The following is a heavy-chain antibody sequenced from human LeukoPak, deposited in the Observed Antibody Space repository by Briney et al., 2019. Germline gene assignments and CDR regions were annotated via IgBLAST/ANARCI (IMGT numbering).Heavy chain of an antibody. J-gene: IGHJ4*02. D-gene: IGHD3-16*01. Sequence: GGSLRLSCAASGFTFSNYWMSWGRQAPGKGLEWVANIKQDGSEKNYVDSVKGRFIISRDNAKNSLYLQMNTLRADDTAVYYCARDGFGTGSNWGQGTLVTVSS. CDR2: IKQDGSEK. CDR3: ARDGFGTGSN. CDR1: GFTFSNYW. V-gene: IGHV3-7*03.